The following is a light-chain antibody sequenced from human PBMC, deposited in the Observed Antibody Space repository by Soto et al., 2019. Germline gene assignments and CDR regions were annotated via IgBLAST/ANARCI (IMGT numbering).Light chain of an antibody. CDR1: SSDVGSYNL. J-gene: IGLJ1*01. Sequence: QSVLTQPASVSGSPGQSITISCTGTSSDVGSYNLVSWYQQHPGKAPKLMIYEGSKRPSGVSNRFSGSKSGNTASLTISGLQGEDEADYYCCSYAGSSTFSYVFGTGTKVTVL. CDR2: EGS. CDR3: CSYAGSSTFSYV. V-gene: IGLV2-23*03.